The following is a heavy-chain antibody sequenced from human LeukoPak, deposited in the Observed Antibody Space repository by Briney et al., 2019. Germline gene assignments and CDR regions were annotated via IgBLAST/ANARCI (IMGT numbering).Heavy chain of an antibody. Sequence: SQTLSLTCAISGDSVSSNSAAWNWVRQSPSRGLEWLGRTYYRSKWFNDYSISVKSRVTVNPDTSKNQFSLQLTSVTPEDTAVYYCARDGGLGLDYFDYWGQGTLVTVSS. CDR1: GDSVSSNSAA. CDR2: TYYRSKWFN. V-gene: IGHV6-1*01. CDR3: ARDGGLGLDYFDY. D-gene: IGHD3-16*01. J-gene: IGHJ4*02.